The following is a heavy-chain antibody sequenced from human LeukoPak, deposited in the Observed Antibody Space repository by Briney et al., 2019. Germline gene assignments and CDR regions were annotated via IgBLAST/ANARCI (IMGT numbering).Heavy chain of an antibody. V-gene: IGHV1-18*01. J-gene: IGHJ5*02. D-gene: IGHD2-2*01. CDR2: ISAYNGNT. CDR1: GYTFTSYG. CDR3: AKHSGCSSTSCFHPYNWFDP. Sequence: ASVKVSCKASGYTFTSYGISWVRQAPGQGLEWMGWISAYNGNTNYAQKLQGRVTMTTDTSTSTAYMELRSLRSDDTAVYYCAKHSGCSSTSCFHPYNWFDPWGQGTLVTVSS.